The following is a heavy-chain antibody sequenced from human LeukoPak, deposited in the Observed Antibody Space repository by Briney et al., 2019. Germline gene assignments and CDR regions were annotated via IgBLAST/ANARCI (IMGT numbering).Heavy chain of an antibody. V-gene: IGHV4-39*01. CDR1: GGSITSSSYY. CDR3: ARTGGYNSHFDY. Sequence: SETLSLTCTVSGGSITSSSYYWGWIRQPPGKGLEWIGTFFHSGNTYYNPSLKRRVTISVDTSRNQFSLRLSSVTAADTALYYCARTGGYNSHFDYWGQGTLVTVSS. CDR2: FFHSGNT. J-gene: IGHJ4*02. D-gene: IGHD5-24*01.